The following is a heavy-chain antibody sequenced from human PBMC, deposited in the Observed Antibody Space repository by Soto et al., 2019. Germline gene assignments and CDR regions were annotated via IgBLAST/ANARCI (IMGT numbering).Heavy chain of an antibody. CDR3: ARAPGYYYDSRGYYT. V-gene: IGHV4-30-4*01. CDR1: GGSISSGDYY. D-gene: IGHD3-22*01. J-gene: IGHJ5*02. Sequence: PSETLSLTCTVSGGSISSGDYYWSWIRQPPGKGLEWIGYIYYSGSTYYNPSLKSRVTISVDTSKNQFSLKLSSVTAADTAVYYCARAPGYYYDSRGYYTWGQGTLVTVS. CDR2: IYYSGST.